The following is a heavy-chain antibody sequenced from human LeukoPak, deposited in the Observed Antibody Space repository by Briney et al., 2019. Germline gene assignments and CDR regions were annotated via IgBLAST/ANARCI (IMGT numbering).Heavy chain of an antibody. Sequence: PGGSLRLSCAASGFTFSSYGMHWVRQAPGKGLKWVAFIRYDGSNKYYADSVKGRFTISRDNSKNTLYLQMNSLRAGDTAVYYCARDGYKAGFGWYFDLWGRGTLVTVSS. V-gene: IGHV3-30*02. CDR3: ARDGYKAGFGWYFDL. CDR2: IRYDGSNK. J-gene: IGHJ2*01. D-gene: IGHD5-24*01. CDR1: GFTFSSYG.